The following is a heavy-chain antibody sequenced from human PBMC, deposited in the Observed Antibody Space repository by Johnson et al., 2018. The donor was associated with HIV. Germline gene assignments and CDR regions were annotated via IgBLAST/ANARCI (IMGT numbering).Heavy chain of an antibody. J-gene: IGHJ3*02. CDR1: GFTFSSYG. CDR3: AREGRMDYGAPRAAFDI. Sequence: EVQLVESGGGLVQPGGSLRLSCAASGFTFSSYGMSWVRQAPGKGLEWVSGINWNGGSTGYADSVEGRFTISRVNAKNSLYLQMNSLRAEDTALYYCAREGRMDYGAPRAAFDIWGQGTMVTVSS. D-gene: IGHD4-17*01. CDR2: INWNGGST. V-gene: IGHV3-20*04.